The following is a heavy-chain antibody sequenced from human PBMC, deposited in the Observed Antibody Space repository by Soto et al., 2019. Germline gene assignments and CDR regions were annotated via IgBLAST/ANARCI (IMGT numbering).Heavy chain of an antibody. J-gene: IGHJ6*03. V-gene: IGHV3-23*01. D-gene: IGHD2-2*01. CDR1: GFTFGSYA. CDR3: AKALRPSLNFFYYMDV. CDR2: LGGNGFTT. Sequence: EVQLLESGGGLVQPGGSLRLSCVVSGFTFGSYAMSWVRQAPEKGPEWVAILGGNGFTTYYADSVKGRFTISGDKSKXTLXLQXXXLRXDDTGVYYCAKALRPSLNFFYYMDVWGRGTSVTVSS.